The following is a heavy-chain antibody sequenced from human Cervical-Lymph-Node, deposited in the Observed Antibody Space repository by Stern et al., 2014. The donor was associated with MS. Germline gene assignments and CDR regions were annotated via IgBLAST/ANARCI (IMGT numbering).Heavy chain of an antibody. Sequence: VQLVESGAEVKKPGASVKVSCKVSGYTFSAISMHWVRQAPGNGLAWIGGFDPEHGETRYAQKFQGRVTMAEDRSTDTAYMELSSLRSEDTAVYYCATHRGRVTYYYGMDVWGQGTTVTVSS. V-gene: IGHV1-24*01. CDR2: FDPEHGET. CDR1: GYTFSAIS. J-gene: IGHJ6*02. CDR3: ATHRGRVTYYYGMDV. D-gene: IGHD2-21*02.